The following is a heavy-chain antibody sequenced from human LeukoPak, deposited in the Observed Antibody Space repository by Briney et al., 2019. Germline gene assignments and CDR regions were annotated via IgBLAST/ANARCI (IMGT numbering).Heavy chain of an antibody. CDR1: GLNVSTNN. CDR3: ARGYSSADY. Sequence: GGSLRLSCAASGLNVSTNNMNWVRQAPGKGREWFSVIYRGGSTLNANSVKGRFTISRDSSRNTLFLQMNSLRAEDTAVYYCARGYSSADYWGQGTLVTVSS. CDR2: IYRGGST. D-gene: IGHD5-18*01. V-gene: IGHV3-53*01. J-gene: IGHJ4*02.